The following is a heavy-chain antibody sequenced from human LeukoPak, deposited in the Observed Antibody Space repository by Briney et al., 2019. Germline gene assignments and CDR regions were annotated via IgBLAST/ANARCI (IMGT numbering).Heavy chain of an antibody. D-gene: IGHD4-17*01. Sequence: ASVKVSCKASGYTFTGYYIHWVRQAPGQGLEWMGWINPNSGGTNYAQEFRGRVTMTRDTSISTAYMELGRLRSDDTAVYYCARKGRIYGDYDYWGRGTLVTVSS. CDR3: ARKGRIYGDYDY. J-gene: IGHJ4*02. CDR1: GYTFTGYY. CDR2: INPNSGGT. V-gene: IGHV1-2*02.